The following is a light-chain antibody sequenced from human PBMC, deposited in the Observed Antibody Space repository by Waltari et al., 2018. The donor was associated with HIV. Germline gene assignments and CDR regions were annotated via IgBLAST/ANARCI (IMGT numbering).Light chain of an antibody. CDR3: QQSYSSPLT. Sequence: DILMTQSPSFLSASVGDSVTITCRASQTVTNKVNWYQQKPGKAPDGLIFDASTLQSGVPSRFRGDGSGTDFTLTITSLQPDDFATYFCQQSYSSPLTFGPGTKVDIK. CDR1: QTVTNK. CDR2: DAS. V-gene: IGKV1-39*01. J-gene: IGKJ3*01.